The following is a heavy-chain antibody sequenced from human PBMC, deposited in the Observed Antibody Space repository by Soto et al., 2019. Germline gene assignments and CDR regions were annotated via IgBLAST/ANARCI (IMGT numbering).Heavy chain of an antibody. CDR3: ARGDGYIFDY. D-gene: IGHD5-12*01. CDR1: GYTFISYD. CDR2: MNPNTGDT. Sequence: QVQPVQSGAEVKKPGASVKVSCKASGYTFISYDINWVRQATGQGLEWIGWMNPNTGDTGYAQKFQGRVTMTRNTTINTANLELSSLRSDDTAVYFCARGDGYIFDYWGQGTLVTVSS. J-gene: IGHJ4*02. V-gene: IGHV1-8*01.